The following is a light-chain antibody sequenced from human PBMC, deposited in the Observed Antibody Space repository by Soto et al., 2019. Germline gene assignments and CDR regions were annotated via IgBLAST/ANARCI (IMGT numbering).Light chain of an antibody. CDR2: GAS. CDR1: QSVSSN. CDR3: QPYNNWPRWT. Sequence: EIVMTQSPATLSVSPGERATLSCRASQSVSSNLAWYQQKPGQAPRLLIYGASTRATGIPARFSGSGSGKEFTLTISSLQSEDFAVYYYQPYNNWPRWTFGQGTKVEIK. V-gene: IGKV3-15*01. J-gene: IGKJ1*01.